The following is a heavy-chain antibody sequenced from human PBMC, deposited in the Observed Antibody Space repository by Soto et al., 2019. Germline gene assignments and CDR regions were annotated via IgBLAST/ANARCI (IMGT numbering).Heavy chain of an antibody. CDR3: ARVYSSSPYYSYGMDV. V-gene: IGHV3-33*01. CDR1: GFTFSSYG. CDR2: IWYDGSNK. D-gene: IGHD6-6*01. Sequence: GGSLRLSCAASGFTFSSYGMHWVRQAPGKGLEWVAVIWYDGSNKYYADSVKGRFTISRDNSKNTLYLQMNSLRAEDTAVYYCARVYSSSPYYSYGMDVWGQGTTVTVSS. J-gene: IGHJ6*02.